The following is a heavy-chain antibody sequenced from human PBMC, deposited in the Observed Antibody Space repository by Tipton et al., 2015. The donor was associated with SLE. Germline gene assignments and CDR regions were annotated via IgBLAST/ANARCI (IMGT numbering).Heavy chain of an antibody. CDR3: ARGPRSLGGSPRDDT. Sequence: TLSLTCTVSNFSISSGYYWGWIRQPPGKGLEWIGSIYHSGSTYYNPSLKSRVTISVDTSKNQFSLKLSSVTAADTAVYYCARGPRSLGGSPRDDTWGQGTLVTVSS. CDR2: IYHSGST. D-gene: IGHD2-15*01. CDR1: NFSISSGYY. J-gene: IGHJ5*02. V-gene: IGHV4-38-2*02.